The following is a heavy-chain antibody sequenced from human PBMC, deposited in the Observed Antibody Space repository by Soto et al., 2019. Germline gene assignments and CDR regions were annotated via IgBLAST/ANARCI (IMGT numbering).Heavy chain of an antibody. J-gene: IGHJ5*02. CDR1: GFIFSDHA. D-gene: IGHD3-10*01. CDR2: ISGNGIAT. Sequence: EVQLLESGGGLVQPGGSLRLSCEASGFIFSDHAMSWVRQAPGKGLEWVSAISGNGIATYYADSVKGRFTISRDNSKNTLYLQMNRLRADDTAVYYCARDAISMVRGTNNWVDPWGQGTLVTVSS. V-gene: IGHV3-23*01. CDR3: ARDAISMVRGTNNWVDP.